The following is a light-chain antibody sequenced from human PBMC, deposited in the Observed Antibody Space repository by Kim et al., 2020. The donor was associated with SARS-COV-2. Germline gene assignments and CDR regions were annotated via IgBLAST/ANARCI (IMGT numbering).Light chain of an antibody. J-gene: IGLJ3*02. V-gene: IGLV1-51*01. CDR2: DNN. CDR1: RSNIGNNY. Sequence: GQKGTITCSGSRSNIGNNYVSWYQQLPRTAPKLLIYDNNKRPSGIPDRFSGSKSGTSATLGITGLQTGDEADYHCGTWDSRLRAWVFGGGTQLTVL. CDR3: GTWDSRLRAWV.